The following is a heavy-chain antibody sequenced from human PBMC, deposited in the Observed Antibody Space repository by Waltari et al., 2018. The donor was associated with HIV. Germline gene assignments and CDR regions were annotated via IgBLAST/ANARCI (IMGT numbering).Heavy chain of an antibody. J-gene: IGHJ5*02. CDR2: ISSSCSFI. V-gene: IGHV3-21*02. Sequence: EVQLVDSGGGLVKPGGSLRLSCAASGFTFSDYSMNWVRQSPGKGLEWVASISSSCSFIYYADSVNVRFTISRDNAQNSMYLQMNNLRADDSAMYYCARDSRGTSWSLNWFDPWGQGTLVTVSS. CDR3: ARDSRGTSWSLNWFDP. CDR1: GFTFSDYS. D-gene: IGHD6-13*01.